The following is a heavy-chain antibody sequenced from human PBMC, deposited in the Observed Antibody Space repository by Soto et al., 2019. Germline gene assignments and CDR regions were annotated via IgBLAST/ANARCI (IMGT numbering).Heavy chain of an antibody. CDR3: ASRVLGRRSWYNWFDP. V-gene: IGHV4-59*08. CDR2: MYHSGSN. J-gene: IGHJ5*02. Sequence: SGTLSPPCTVLGAPFSSYFWTWVRQPPGKGLGWVVYMYHSGSNNDNPTYKSRVTRSVATSKDKFSLKLSSVTASDTAVYYCASRVLGRRSWYNWFDPGGQGTVVTVSS. CDR1: GAPFSSYF. D-gene: IGHD6-13*01.